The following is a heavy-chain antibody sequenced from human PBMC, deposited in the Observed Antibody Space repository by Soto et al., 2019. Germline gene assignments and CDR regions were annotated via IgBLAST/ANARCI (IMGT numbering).Heavy chain of an antibody. D-gene: IGHD3-3*01. V-gene: IGHV3-74*01. Sequence: GGSLRLSCAASGFTFTNYWMHWVRQVPGKGLVWVSRIDGVGTGTSYSGSVRGRFTISRDNAENTLYLQMNSLRAEDTAVYYCTTVFGYWGQGTPVTVSS. J-gene: IGHJ1*01. CDR2: IDGVGTGT. CDR3: TTVFGY. CDR1: GFTFTNYW.